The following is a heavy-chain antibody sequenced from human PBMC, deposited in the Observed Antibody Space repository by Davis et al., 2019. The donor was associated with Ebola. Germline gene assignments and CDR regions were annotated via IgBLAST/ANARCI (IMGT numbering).Heavy chain of an antibody. D-gene: IGHD6-19*01. CDR2: ISWNSGSI. J-gene: IGHJ4*02. Sequence: SLKISCAASGFTFDDYAMHWVRQAPGKGLEWVSGISWNSGSIGYADSVKGRFTISRDNAKNSLYLQMNSLRAEDTAVYYCARDDSSGWWNWGQGTLVTVSS. V-gene: IGHV3-9*01. CDR3: ARDDSSGWWN. CDR1: GFTFDDYA.